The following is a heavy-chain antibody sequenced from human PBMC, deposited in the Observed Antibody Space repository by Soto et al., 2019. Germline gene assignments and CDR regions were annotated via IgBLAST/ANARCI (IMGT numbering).Heavy chain of an antibody. CDR2: IYPGDSDT. D-gene: IGHD4-17*01. CDR1: GYSFTSYW. Sequence: PGESLKISCKRSGYSFTSYWIGWVRQMPGKGLEWMGIIYPGDSDTRYSPSFQGQVTISADKSISTAYLQWSSLKASDTAMYYCARTLVTTNYYYYGMDVWGQGTTVTVSS. V-gene: IGHV5-51*01. J-gene: IGHJ6*02. CDR3: ARTLVTTNYYYYGMDV.